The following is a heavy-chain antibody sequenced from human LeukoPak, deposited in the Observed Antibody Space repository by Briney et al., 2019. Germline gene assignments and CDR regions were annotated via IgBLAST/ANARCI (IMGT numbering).Heavy chain of an antibody. CDR1: GFTFSNAW. Sequence: GGSLRLSCAASGFTFSNAWMSWVRQAPGKGLEYVSAIISHGGSTHYADSVKGRFTVSRDNSKNTLYLQMDSLRAEDMAVYYCARITMGATSANFYYYFLDAWGKGTTVTVSS. J-gene: IGHJ6*03. V-gene: IGHV3-64*02. D-gene: IGHD3-3*01. CDR2: IISHGGST. CDR3: ARITMGATSANFYYYFLDA.